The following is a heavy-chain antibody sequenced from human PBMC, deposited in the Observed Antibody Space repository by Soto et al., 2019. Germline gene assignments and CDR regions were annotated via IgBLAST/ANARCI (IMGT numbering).Heavy chain of an antibody. D-gene: IGHD3-10*01. CDR3: AKVSSKKYYYGSGSDNWFDP. Sequence: GGSLRLSCAASGFTFSSYAMSWVRQAPGKGLEWVSAISGSGGSTYYADSVKGRFTISRDNSKNTLYLQMNSLRAEDTAVYYCAKVSSKKYYYGSGSDNWFDPWGQGTLVTVSP. CDR2: ISGSGGST. J-gene: IGHJ5*02. CDR1: GFTFSSYA. V-gene: IGHV3-23*01.